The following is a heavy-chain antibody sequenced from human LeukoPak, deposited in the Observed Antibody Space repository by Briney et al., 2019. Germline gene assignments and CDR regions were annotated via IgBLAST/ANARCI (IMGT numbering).Heavy chain of an antibody. D-gene: IGHD5-12*01. V-gene: IGHV1-18*04. J-gene: IGHJ4*02. Sequence: GASVKVSCKASGYTFTSYGISWVRQAPGQGLEWMGWISAYNGNTNYAQKLQGRVTMTTDTSTSTAYMELRSLGSDDTAVYYCARGRGYSGYSYYFDYWGQGTLVTVSS. CDR2: ISAYNGNT. CDR3: ARGRGYSGYSYYFDY. CDR1: GYTFTSYG.